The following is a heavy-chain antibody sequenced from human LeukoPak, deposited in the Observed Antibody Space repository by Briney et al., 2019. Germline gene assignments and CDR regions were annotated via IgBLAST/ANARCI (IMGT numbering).Heavy chain of an antibody. D-gene: IGHD6-19*01. J-gene: IGHJ4*02. Sequence: SVKVSCKASGGTFSSYAISWVRQAPGQGLEWMGGIIPIFGTANYAQKFQGRVTITVDESTSTAYMELSSLRSEDTAVYYCASYQQWLVKGTFDYWGQGTLVTVSS. V-gene: IGHV1-69*01. CDR1: GGTFSSYA. CDR3: ASYQQWLVKGTFDY. CDR2: IIPIFGTA.